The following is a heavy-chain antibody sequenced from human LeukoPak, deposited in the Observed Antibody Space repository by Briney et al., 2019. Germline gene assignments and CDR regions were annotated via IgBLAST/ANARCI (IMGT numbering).Heavy chain of an antibody. D-gene: IGHD6-19*01. Sequence: SGPTLVNPTQTLTLTCTFSGFSLRTTGMSVGWIRQPPGKALEWLAVIYWDDDKGFSPSLKSRLTVTKDTSKNQVVLTMTNMDPVDTATYYCARDSGRYYFDYWGQGTLVTVSS. CDR2: IYWDDDK. J-gene: IGHJ4*02. CDR1: GFSLRTTGMS. CDR3: ARDSGRYYFDY. V-gene: IGHV2-5*02.